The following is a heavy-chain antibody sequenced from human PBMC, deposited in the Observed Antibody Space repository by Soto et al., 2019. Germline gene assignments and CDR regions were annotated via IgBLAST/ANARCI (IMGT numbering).Heavy chain of an antibody. V-gene: IGHV4-59*01. Sequence: PSETLSLPCSVSGTSIRGYYWTWIRQPPGKGLEWIGYIYYTGTTKYNPSLKSRVTISVDTAKNQFSLRLNSVTAADTAVYYCAREVSSFGSNHFDSWGQGALVTVSS. CDR3: AREVSSFGSNHFDS. D-gene: IGHD3-10*01. J-gene: IGHJ4*02. CDR2: IYYTGTT. CDR1: GTSIRGYY.